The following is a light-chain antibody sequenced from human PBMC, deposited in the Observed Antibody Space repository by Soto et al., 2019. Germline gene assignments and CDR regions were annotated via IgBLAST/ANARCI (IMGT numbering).Light chain of an antibody. CDR1: QGISDH. CDR2: DAS. J-gene: IGKJ4*01. CDR3: QTHNVAPFT. V-gene: IGKV1-27*01. Sequence: DIQMTQSPSSLSASVGDRVIITCRASQGISDHLAWYQQKPGKVPKLLIYDASTVQSGVLSRFSGSGSGTEFNLTFSSLQPEDVATYSCQTHNVAPFTFGGGNKVEIK.